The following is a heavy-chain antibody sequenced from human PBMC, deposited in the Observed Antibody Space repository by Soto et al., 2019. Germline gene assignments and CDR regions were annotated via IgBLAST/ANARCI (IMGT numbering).Heavy chain of an antibody. J-gene: IGHJ6*01. Sequence: GESLNISCKGSGYTFTNYWIAWLRQMPGKGLEWMGIIHAGDPDTRYRPSFQGQVTLSADKSLSTAYLQWSSLKTSDTAVYYCARLVSRGSASLAMDVWGQGTTVTVSS. D-gene: IGHD6-19*01. CDR2: IHAGDPDT. CDR3: ARLVSRGSASLAMDV. CDR1: GYTFTNYW. V-gene: IGHV5-51*01.